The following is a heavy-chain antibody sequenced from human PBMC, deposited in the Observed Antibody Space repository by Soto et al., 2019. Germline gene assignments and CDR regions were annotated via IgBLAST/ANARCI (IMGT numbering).Heavy chain of an antibody. V-gene: IGHV1-69*02. CDR1: GGTFSSHT. J-gene: IGHJ4*02. CDR2: IIPMLGIA. Sequence: VSCKASGGTFSSHTISWVRQAPGQGLEWMGRIIPMLGIANYAQKFQGRVTITADKSTSTSYMELSSLRSEDTAVYYCARNLFDYCSSSSCYMDQWGQGTLVTVSS. CDR3: ARNLFDYCSSSSCYMDQ. D-gene: IGHD2-2*02.